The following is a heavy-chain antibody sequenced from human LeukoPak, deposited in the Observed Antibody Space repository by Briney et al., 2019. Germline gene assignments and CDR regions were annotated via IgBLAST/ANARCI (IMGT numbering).Heavy chain of an antibody. Sequence: SGGSLRLSCAASGFTFSSFAMTWVRQAPGKGLEWVAVISYDGSNKYYADSVKGRFTISRDNSKNTLYLQMNSLRAEDTAVYYCARGGAYSNTSYFDYWGQGTLVTVSS. D-gene: IGHD6-13*01. V-gene: IGHV3-30*03. CDR2: ISYDGSNK. CDR3: ARGGAYSNTSYFDY. J-gene: IGHJ4*02. CDR1: GFTFSSFA.